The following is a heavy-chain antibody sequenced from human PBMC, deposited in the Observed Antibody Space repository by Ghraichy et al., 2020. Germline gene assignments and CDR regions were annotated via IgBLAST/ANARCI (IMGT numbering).Heavy chain of an antibody. Sequence: SQTLSLTCSVSGYSINSGYYWGWTRQSPEKGLEWIGTTHHTGSTYFNPSLRSRVTITVDTTKNQVSLKLNSVTAADTAVYYCARTFTGSFPTAFDLWGQGTMVTVSS. D-gene: IGHD1-26*01. V-gene: IGHV4-38-2*02. CDR1: GYSINSGYY. J-gene: IGHJ3*01. CDR3: ARTFTGSFPTAFDL. CDR2: THHTGST.